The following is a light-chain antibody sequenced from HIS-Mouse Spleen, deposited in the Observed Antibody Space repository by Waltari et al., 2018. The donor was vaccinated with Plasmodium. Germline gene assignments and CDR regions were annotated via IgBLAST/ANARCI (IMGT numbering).Light chain of an antibody. CDR3: QQYGSLPRG. J-gene: IGKJ4*01. CDR1: QSVSSSY. V-gene: IGKV3-20*01. Sequence: EIVLTQSPGTLSLSPGERATLSCRASQSVSSSYLAWYQQKPGQAPRLLIYGASSRATGIPDRFSGSGSGTDFTLTISRLEPEDFAVYYCQQYGSLPRGFGGGTKVEIK. CDR2: GAS.